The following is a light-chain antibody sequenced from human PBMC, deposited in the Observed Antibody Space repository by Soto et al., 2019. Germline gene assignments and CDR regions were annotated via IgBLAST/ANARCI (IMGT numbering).Light chain of an antibody. V-gene: IGKV3-20*01. CDR3: QQYGTPQYT. CDR1: QSVSSSY. Sequence: EIVLTHSPGTLSLSPGESATLSCRASQSVSSSYLAWYQQRPGQAPRLLIYGASSRATGIPDRFSGSGSGTDFTLNISRLEPEDFAEYYCQQYGTPQYTFGQGTKLEIQ. CDR2: GAS. J-gene: IGKJ2*01.